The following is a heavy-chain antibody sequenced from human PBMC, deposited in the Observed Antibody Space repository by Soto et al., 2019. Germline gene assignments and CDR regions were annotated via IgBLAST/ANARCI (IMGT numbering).Heavy chain of an antibody. Sequence: PSETLSLTCTVSGGSISSGGYYWSWIRQHPGKGLEWIGYIYYSGSTYYNPSLKSRVTISVDTSKNQFSLKLSSVTAADTAVYYCASASRHLIAGAGRHGMVVGGQGTKVTVPS. CDR3: ASASRHLIAGAGRHGMVV. V-gene: IGHV4-31*03. J-gene: IGHJ6*02. D-gene: IGHD1-26*01. CDR2: IYYSGST. CDR1: GGSISSGGYY.